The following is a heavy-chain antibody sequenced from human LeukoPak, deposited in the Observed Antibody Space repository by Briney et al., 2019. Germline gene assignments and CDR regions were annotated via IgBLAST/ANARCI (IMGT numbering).Heavy chain of an antibody. CDR2: ISYDGSNK. D-gene: IGHD3-10*01. Sequence: GGSLRLSCAASGFTFSSYGMHWVRQAPGKGLEWVAVISYDGSNKYYADSVKGRFTISRDNSKNTLYLQMNSLRADDTAVYYCAHMVRGVIVDFDYWGQGTLVTVSS. CDR3: AHMVRGVIVDFDY. CDR1: GFTFSSYG. V-gene: IGHV3-30*03. J-gene: IGHJ4*02.